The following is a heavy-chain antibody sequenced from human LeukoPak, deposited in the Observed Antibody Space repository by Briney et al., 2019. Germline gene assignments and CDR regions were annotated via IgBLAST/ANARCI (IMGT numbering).Heavy chain of an antibody. J-gene: IGHJ4*02. V-gene: IGHV5-51*01. D-gene: IGHD4-17*01. Sequence: GESLKISCKASGYTFSTYWIGWVRQMPGKGLEWMGIIYPGDSDTRYSPSFQGQVTISADKSISTAYLQWSSLKASDTAMYYCARQVYGDYTFDYWGQGTLVTVSS. CDR2: IYPGDSDT. CDR3: ARQVYGDYTFDY. CDR1: GYTFSTYW.